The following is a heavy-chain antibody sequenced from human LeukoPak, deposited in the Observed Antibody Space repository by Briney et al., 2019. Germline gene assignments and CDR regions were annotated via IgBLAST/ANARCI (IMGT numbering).Heavy chain of an antibody. V-gene: IGHV3-23*01. J-gene: IGHJ4*02. CDR1: GFTFSSSA. D-gene: IGHD6-13*01. Sequence: GGSLRLSCAASGFTFSSSAMSWVRQAPGKGLEWVSAISGSGDSTYYGDSVKGRFTVSRDNSKNTLYLQMNSLRAEDTAVYYCAKTRPLDSSSWSHGDYWGQGTLVTVS. CDR3: AKTRPLDSSSWSHGDY. CDR2: ISGSGDST.